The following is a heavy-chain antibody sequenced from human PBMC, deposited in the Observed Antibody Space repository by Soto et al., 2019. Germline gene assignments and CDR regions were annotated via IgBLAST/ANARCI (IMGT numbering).Heavy chain of an antibody. CDR1: GFTFSNFA. CDR3: ANLIPKTGTTFGF. Sequence: QLLESGGGFVQPGGSLRLSCVASGFTFSNFAMAWVRQAPGEGLEWVSAISGSGDDTFYADSMKGRFTISRDNSKDTLYLQINSLRAEDTAVYYCANLIPKTGTTFGFWGQGTLVTVSS. J-gene: IGHJ4*02. CDR2: ISGSGDDT. V-gene: IGHV3-23*01. D-gene: IGHD1-1*01.